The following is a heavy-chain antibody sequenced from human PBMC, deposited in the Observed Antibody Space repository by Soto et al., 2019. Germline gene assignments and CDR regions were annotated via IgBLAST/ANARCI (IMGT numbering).Heavy chain of an antibody. J-gene: IGHJ6*03. V-gene: IGHV3-73*01. CDR2: IRSKANSYAT. CDR1: GFTFSGSA. D-gene: IGHD7-27*01. CDR3: TRRGLTGVSDYYYYYMDV. Sequence: GGSLRLSCAASGFTFSGSAMHWVRQASGKGLEWVGRIRSKANSYATAYAASVKGRFTISRDDSKNTAYLQMNSLTTEDTAVYYCTRRGLTGVSDYYYYYMDVWGKGTTVTVSS.